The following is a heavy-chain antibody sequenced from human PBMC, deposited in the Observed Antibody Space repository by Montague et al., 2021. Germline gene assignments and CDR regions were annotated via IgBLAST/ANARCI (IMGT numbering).Heavy chain of an antibody. V-gene: IGHV6-1*01. CDR2: TYYRSKWYN. Sequence: CAIFGDSVSSNDATWNWIRQSPSGGLEWLGRTYYRSKWYNEYAISVKSRITVNPDTSKNQFSLLLNSVTPEDTAVYYCARGWQKRFDPWGQGTLVTVSS. J-gene: IGHJ5*02. D-gene: IGHD5-24*01. CDR1: GDSVSSNDAT. CDR3: ARGWQKRFDP.